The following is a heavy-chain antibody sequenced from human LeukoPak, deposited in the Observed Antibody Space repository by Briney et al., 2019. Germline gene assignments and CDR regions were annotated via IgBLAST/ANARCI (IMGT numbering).Heavy chain of an antibody. Sequence: PSETLSLTCTVSGGSISSYYWSRIRQPPGKGLEWIGYIYYSGSTNYNPSLKSRVTISVDTSKNQFSLKLSSVTAADTAVYYCARGIAAASERALDIWGQGTTVTVSS. CDR3: ARGIAAASERALDI. CDR1: GGSISSYY. J-gene: IGHJ3*02. V-gene: IGHV4-59*08. D-gene: IGHD6-13*01. CDR2: IYYSGST.